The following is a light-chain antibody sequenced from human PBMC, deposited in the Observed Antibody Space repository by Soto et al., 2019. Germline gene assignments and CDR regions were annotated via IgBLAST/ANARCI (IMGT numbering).Light chain of an antibody. Sequence: QSVLTQPPSASGTPGQRVTISCSGSSSNIGSNTVNWYQQLPGTAPKLVIYSNNQRPSGVPDRFSGSKSGTSASLAISGLQSEDESDYYCVAWDDSLNGYEVSAGGTKVTV. V-gene: IGLV1-44*01. CDR2: SNN. CDR3: VAWDDSLNGYEV. J-gene: IGLJ2*01. CDR1: SSNIGSNT.